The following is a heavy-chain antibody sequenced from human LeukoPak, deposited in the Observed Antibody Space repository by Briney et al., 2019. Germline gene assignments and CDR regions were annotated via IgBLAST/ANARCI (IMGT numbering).Heavy chain of an antibody. D-gene: IGHD4-17*01. V-gene: IGHV3-30*18. CDR2: ISYDGSNK. CDR1: GFTFSSYG. J-gene: IGHJ6*02. Sequence: PGRSLRLSCAASGFTFSSYGMHWVRQAPGKGLEWVAVISYDGSNKYYADSVKGRFTISRDNSKNTLYLQMNSLRAEDTAVYYCAKESGNTVPYYYGMDVWGQGTTVTVSS. CDR3: AKESGNTVPYYYGMDV.